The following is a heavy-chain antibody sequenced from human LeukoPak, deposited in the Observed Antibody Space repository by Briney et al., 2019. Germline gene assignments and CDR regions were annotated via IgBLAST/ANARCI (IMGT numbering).Heavy chain of an antibody. Sequence: GGSLRLSCVASGFTFRTYWMNWFRRAPGKGLEWVGNINHDGGEVNYVDSVKGRFTISRDNAKDSLYLQMNGLRAEDTAMYFCATDRKSYDWSDFRFHYWGQGALVTVSS. J-gene: IGHJ4*01. V-gene: IGHV3-7*01. CDR3: ATDRKSYDWSDFRFHY. CDR1: GFTFRTYW. CDR2: INHDGGEV. D-gene: IGHD3-22*01.